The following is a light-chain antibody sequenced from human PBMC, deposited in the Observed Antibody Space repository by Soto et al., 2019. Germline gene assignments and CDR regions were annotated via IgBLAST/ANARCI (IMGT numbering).Light chain of an antibody. CDR2: VNSGGSH. Sequence: QLVLTQSPSASASLGASVKLTCTLSSGHSNYAIAWHQQQPEKGPRYLMKVNSGGSHIKGDGIPDRFSGSSSGAERYLFISSLQSADVADYNSQTWGTRSATFVFGGATQLTVL. CDR1: SGHSNYA. CDR3: QTWGTRSATFV. J-gene: IGLJ7*01. V-gene: IGLV4-69*01.